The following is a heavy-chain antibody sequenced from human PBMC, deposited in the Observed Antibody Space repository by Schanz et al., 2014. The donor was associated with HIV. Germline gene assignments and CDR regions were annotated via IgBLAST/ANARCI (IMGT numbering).Heavy chain of an antibody. D-gene: IGHD2-2*01. CDR3: ARGYQPLLHPGFDF. CDR1: GFPFSSSV. CDR2: VHPDGIHA. Sequence: EVQILESGGGLVQPGGSLRLSCVVSGFPFSSSVMSWVRQAPGKGLEWLANVHPDGIHANMVDSVKGRFIISRDNADKSVYLQMNSLRTEDSALYYCARGYQPLLHPGFDFWGQGTLVTVSS. V-gene: IGHV3-7*03. J-gene: IGHJ4*02.